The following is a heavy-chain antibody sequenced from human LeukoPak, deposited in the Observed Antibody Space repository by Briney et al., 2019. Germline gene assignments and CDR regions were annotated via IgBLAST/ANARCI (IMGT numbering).Heavy chain of an antibody. CDR1: GGSINGNY. V-gene: IGHV4-59*08. CDR2: IYYRGTT. CDR3: ARHIRDYGGVSTPTAQYFFDY. J-gene: IGHJ4*02. Sequence: PSETLSLTCTVSGGSINGNYWSWIRQPPGKALEWIGYIYYRGTTNHNPSLKNRVTISVDTSKNQFSLRLSSVTAADTAVYFCARHIRDYGGVSTPTAQYFFDYWGPGTLVTVSS. D-gene: IGHD4-23*01.